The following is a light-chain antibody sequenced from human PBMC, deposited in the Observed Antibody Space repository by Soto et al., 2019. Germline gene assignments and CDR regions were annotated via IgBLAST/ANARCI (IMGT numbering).Light chain of an antibody. J-gene: IGLJ2*01. CDR3: SSFRSTTTL. Sequence: QSALTQPASVSGSPGQSITISCTGTSSDIGGYNYVSWYQQHPGKAHKLMIYEVSNRPSGVSNRFSGSKSGNTASLTISGLQAEDEADYYCSSFRSTTTLFGGGTKLTVL. CDR1: SSDIGGYNY. CDR2: EVS. V-gene: IGLV2-14*01.